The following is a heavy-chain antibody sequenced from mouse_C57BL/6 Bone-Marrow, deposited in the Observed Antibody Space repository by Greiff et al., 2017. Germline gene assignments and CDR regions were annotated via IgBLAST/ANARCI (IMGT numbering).Heavy chain of an antibody. D-gene: IGHD1-1*01. Sequence: EVQRVESGGDLVKPGGSLKLSCAASGFTFSSYGMSWVRQTPDQSLEWVATISSGGSYTYYPDSVKGRFTISRDNAKNTLYLQMSSLKAEDTAMYYFARHVYYGKYGWGQCTTLTVSS. CDR2: ISSGGSYT. J-gene: IGHJ2*01. V-gene: IGHV5-6*01. CDR3: ARHVYYGKYG. CDR1: GFTFSSYG.